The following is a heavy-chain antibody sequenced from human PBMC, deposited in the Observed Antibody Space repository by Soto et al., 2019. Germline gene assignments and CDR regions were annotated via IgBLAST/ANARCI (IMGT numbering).Heavy chain of an antibody. CDR2: ISAYNGNT. D-gene: IGHD1-26*01. CDR1: GYTFTSYG. Sequence: QVQLVQSGAEVKKPGASVKVSCKASGYTFTSYGISWVRQAPGQGLEWMGWISAYNGNTNHAQKHQGRVTMTTDTSTNTAYMELRSLISDDTAVYYCARDRGSYALDYWGQGTLVTVSS. CDR3: ARDRGSYALDY. J-gene: IGHJ4*02. V-gene: IGHV1-18*01.